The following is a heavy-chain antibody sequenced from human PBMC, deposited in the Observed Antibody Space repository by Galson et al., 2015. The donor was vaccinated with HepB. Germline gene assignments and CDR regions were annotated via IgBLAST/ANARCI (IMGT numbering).Heavy chain of an antibody. CDR2: INPSGGST. CDR1: GYTFTSYY. D-gene: IGHD3-3*01. Sequence: SVKVSCKASGYTFTSYYMHWVRQAPGQGLEWMGIINPSGGSTSYAQKFQGRVTITADESTSTAYMELSSLRSEDTAVYYCARDGNYDFWSGYYLPDYWGQGTLVTVSS. CDR3: ARDGNYDFWSGYYLPDY. V-gene: IGHV1-46*01. J-gene: IGHJ4*02.